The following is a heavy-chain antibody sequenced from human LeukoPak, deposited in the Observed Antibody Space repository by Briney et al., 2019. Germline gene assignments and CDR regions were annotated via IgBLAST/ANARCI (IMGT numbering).Heavy chain of an antibody. V-gene: IGHV1-18*01. CDR1: GYTFTSYG. CDR2: ISAYNGNT. CDR3: ARDYLKVVVAGTAPSAGHMDY. D-gene: IGHD2-15*01. J-gene: IGHJ4*02. Sequence: GASVKVSCKASGYTFTSYGISWVRQAPGQGLEWMGWISAYNGNTNYAQKLQGRVTMTTDTSTSTAYMELRSLRSDDTAVYYCARDYLKVVVAGTAPSAGHMDYWGQGTLVTVSS.